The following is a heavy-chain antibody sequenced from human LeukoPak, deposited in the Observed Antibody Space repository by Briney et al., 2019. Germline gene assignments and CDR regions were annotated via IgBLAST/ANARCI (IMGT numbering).Heavy chain of an antibody. Sequence: SETLSLTCTVSGGSISSYYWSWIRQPPGKGLEWIGRIYTSGSTNYNPSLKSRVTMSVDTSKNQFSLKLSSVTAADTAVYYCARDSFNALSGSYENWFDPWGQGTLVTVSS. CDR2: IYTSGST. CDR1: GGSISSYY. D-gene: IGHD1-26*01. CDR3: ARDSFNALSGSYENWFDP. V-gene: IGHV4-4*07. J-gene: IGHJ5*02.